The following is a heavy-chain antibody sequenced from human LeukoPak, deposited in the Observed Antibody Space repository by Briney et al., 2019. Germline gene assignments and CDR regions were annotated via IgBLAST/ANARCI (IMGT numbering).Heavy chain of an antibody. Sequence: PSETLSLTCAVYGGSFSGYYWSWIRQPPGKGLEWIGEINHSGSTNYNPSLKSRVTISVDTSKNQFSLKLSSVTAADTAVYYCARGFRGGSGSYYSYYYYYYMDVWGKGTTVTVSS. D-gene: IGHD3-10*01. CDR1: GGSFSGYY. J-gene: IGHJ6*03. CDR3: ARGFRGGSGSYYSYYYYYYMDV. CDR2: INHSGST. V-gene: IGHV4-34*01.